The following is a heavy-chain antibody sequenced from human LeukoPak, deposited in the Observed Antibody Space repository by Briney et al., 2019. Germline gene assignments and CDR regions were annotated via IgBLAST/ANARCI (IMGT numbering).Heavy chain of an antibody. CDR1: GFTFSSYW. J-gene: IGHJ4*02. Sequence: GGSLRLSCAASGFTFSSYWMSWVRQAPGKGLEWVAVISHDGSNQYYADSVKGRFTISRDNSKNTVYLQMNSLRAEDTAVYYCANEGPNFDFWGQGTLVTVSS. V-gene: IGHV3-30*18. CDR3: ANEGPNFDF. D-gene: IGHD2-8*01. CDR2: ISHDGSNQ.